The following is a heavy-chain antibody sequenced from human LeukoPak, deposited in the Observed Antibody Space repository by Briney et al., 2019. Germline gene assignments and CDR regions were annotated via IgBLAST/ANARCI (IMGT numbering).Heavy chain of an antibody. CDR3: ARDANAGYSVNWFDP. CDR2: IKQDGSEK. Sequence: GGSLRLSCAASGFTFSRHWMSWVRQAPGKGLEWVANIKQDGSEKHYADSVKGRFTISRDNAKNSLYLQMDSLRAEDTAIYYCARDANAGYSVNWFDPWGQGTLVTVSS. J-gene: IGHJ5*01. D-gene: IGHD5/OR15-5a*01. V-gene: IGHV3-7*03. CDR1: GFTFSRHW.